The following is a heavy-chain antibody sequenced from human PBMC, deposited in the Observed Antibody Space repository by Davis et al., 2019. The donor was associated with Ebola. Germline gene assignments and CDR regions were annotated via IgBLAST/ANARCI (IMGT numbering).Heavy chain of an antibody. CDR1: GFTVSSNY. CDR3: AKGGARTTLYYYGMDV. CDR2: IYSGGST. V-gene: IGHV3-53*05. Sequence: GESLKISCAASGFTVSSNYMSWVRQAPGKGLEWVSVIYSGGSTYYADSVKGRFTISRDNSKNTLYLQMNSLRAEDTAVYYCAKGGARTTLYYYGMDVWGQGTTVTVSS. D-gene: IGHD4-11*01. J-gene: IGHJ6*02.